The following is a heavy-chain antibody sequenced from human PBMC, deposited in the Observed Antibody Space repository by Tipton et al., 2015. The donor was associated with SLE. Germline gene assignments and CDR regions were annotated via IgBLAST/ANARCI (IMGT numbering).Heavy chain of an antibody. D-gene: IGHD3-9*01. CDR2: INHSGST. CDR3: ALDYDILTGRGNFDY. J-gene: IGHJ4*02. CDR1: GGSITSSY. V-gene: IGHV4-34*01. Sequence: TLSLTCAVSGGSITSSYWSWIRQPPGKGLEWIGEINHSGSTNYNPSLKSRVTISVDTSKNQFSLKLSSVTAADTAVYYCALDYDILTGRGNFDYWGQGTLVTVSS.